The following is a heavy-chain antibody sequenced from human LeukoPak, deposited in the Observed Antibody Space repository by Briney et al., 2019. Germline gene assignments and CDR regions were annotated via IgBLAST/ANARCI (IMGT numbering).Heavy chain of an antibody. CDR2: MNPNSGNT. CDR3: ARGLRSGAARPRYYYYMDV. V-gene: IGHV1-8*03. J-gene: IGHJ6*03. D-gene: IGHD6-6*01. CDR1: GYTFTSYD. Sequence: GASVKVSCKASGYTFTSYDINWVRQATGQGLEWMGWMNPNSGNTGYAQKFQGRVTITRNTSISTAYMELSSLRSEDTAVYYCARGLRSGAARPRYYYYMDVWGKGTTVTVSS.